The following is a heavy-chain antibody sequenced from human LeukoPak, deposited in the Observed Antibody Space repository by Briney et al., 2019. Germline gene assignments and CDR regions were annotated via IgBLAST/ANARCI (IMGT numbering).Heavy chain of an antibody. J-gene: IGHJ4*02. D-gene: IGHD5-12*01. CDR1: GGSISSYY. V-gene: IGHV4-59*12. CDR3: ARGKAGYVRYSGYGNFDY. CDR2: IYYSGST. Sequence: SETLSLTCTVSGGSISSYYWSWIRQPPGKGLEWIGYIYYSGSTNYNPSLKSRVTISVDTSKNQFSLKLSSVTAADTAVYYCARGKAGYVRYSGYGNFDYWGQGTLVTVSS.